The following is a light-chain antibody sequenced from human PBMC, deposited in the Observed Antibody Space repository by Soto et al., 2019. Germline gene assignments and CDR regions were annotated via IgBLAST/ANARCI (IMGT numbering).Light chain of an antibody. Sequence: EIVMTQSPATLSVSPGDRVTLSCRASQSVSSHLAWYQQKPGQAPRLLIYGASTRATGIPARLSGSGSGTDFTLTISSLQSEDFAVYYCQQYYDWPPYTFGQGTKLEIK. CDR1: QSVSSH. CDR2: GAS. CDR3: QQYYDWPPYT. J-gene: IGKJ2*01. V-gene: IGKV3-15*01.